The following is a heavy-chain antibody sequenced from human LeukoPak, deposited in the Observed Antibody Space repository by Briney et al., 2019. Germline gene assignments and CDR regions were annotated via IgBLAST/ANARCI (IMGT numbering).Heavy chain of an antibody. D-gene: IGHD6-19*01. J-gene: IGHJ4*02. CDR2: ISGYNGNT. V-gene: IGHV1-18*01. CDR1: GYTFTSYG. Sequence: ASVKVSCKASGYTFTSYGISWVRQAPGQGLEWMGRISGYNGNTNYAQKFQGRVTMTTDTSTSTAYMELRSLRSDDTAVYYCARAMSAVAGTDYWGQGTLVTVSS. CDR3: ARAMSAVAGTDY.